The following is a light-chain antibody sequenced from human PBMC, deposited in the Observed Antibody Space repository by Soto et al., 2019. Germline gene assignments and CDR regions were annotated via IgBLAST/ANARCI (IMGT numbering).Light chain of an antibody. J-gene: IGKJ4*01. CDR1: QSVGNN. V-gene: IGKV3-15*01. CDR3: QQYGDWPLT. CDR2: ATS. Sequence: EIVLTQSPATLSVSPGERATLSCRASQSVGNNFAWYQQKPGQAPRLLIFATSTRATGVPARFSGSGSGTVFTLIISSLKSEDFAVYYCQQYGDWPLTFGGGAKVEIE.